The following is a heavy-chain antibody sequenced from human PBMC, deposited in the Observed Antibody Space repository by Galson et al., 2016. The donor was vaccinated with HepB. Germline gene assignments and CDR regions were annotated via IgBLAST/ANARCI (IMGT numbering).Heavy chain of an antibody. CDR2: IYYSGMT. Sequence: LRLSCAASGFTFSSYAMNWVRQRPGKGLEWIGYIYYSGMTYYNPSLESRIVIFAETYKNQFSLKLSSVTAADTAFYYCARGGPDFGDFQWGQGTLITVSS. CDR3: ARGGPDFGDFQ. D-gene: IGHD4-17*01. CDR1: GFTFSSYA. V-gene: IGHV4-31*02. J-gene: IGHJ4*02.